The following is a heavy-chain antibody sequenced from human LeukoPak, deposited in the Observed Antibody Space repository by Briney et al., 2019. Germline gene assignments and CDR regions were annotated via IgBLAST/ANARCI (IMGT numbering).Heavy chain of an antibody. D-gene: IGHD3-22*01. CDR1: GFTFDYYA. Sequence: PGRSLRLSCAASGFTFDYYAMHWVRQAPGKGLEWVSGISWNSGSIGYADSVKGRFTISRDNAKNSLYLQMNSLRAEDTALYYCAKDRRGYYDSSGLFDYWGQGTLVTVSS. CDR2: ISWNSGSI. V-gene: IGHV3-9*01. J-gene: IGHJ4*02. CDR3: AKDRRGYYDSSGLFDY.